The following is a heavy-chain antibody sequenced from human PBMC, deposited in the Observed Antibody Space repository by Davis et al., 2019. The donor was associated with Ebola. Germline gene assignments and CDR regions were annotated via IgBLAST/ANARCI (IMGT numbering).Heavy chain of an antibody. CDR1: GYTFIGYY. V-gene: IGHV1-2*02. Sequence: ASVKVSCKASGYTFIGYYMHWVRQAPGQGLEWMGWMNPNTGYTMYAQKFQGRVTMTSDTSSSTAYMELSSLKSDDTAVYYCARVGDHGPGSYYKYGMDVWGQGTTVIVSS. CDR2: MNPNTGYT. J-gene: IGHJ6*02. CDR3: ARVGDHGPGSYYKYGMDV. D-gene: IGHD3-10*01.